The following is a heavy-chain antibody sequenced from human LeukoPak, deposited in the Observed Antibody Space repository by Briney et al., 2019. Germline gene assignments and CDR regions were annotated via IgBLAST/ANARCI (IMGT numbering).Heavy chain of an antibody. D-gene: IGHD5-12*01. J-gene: IGHJ3*02. CDR1: GFTVSSSY. CDR3: ARDPRGYERAFDI. Sequence: PGGSLRLSCAASGFTVSSSYMSWVRQAPGKGLEWVSVIYSGGSTYYADSVKGRFTISRDNSKNTLYLQMNSLRAEDTAVYYCARDPRGYERAFDIWGQGTMVTVSS. V-gene: IGHV3-53*01. CDR2: IYSGGST.